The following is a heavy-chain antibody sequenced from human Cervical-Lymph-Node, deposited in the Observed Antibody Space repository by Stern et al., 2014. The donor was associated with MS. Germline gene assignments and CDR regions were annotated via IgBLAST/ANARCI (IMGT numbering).Heavy chain of an antibody. CDR2: IRDYNGDT. J-gene: IGHJ6*02. CDR3: AQSLAYYGMDV. D-gene: IGHD2-21*01. V-gene: IGHV1-18*01. Sequence: VQLVESGPEVKKPGASVKVSCKAYGSTFPTYGIYWVRQAPRQRLECMGWIRDYNGDTNSAQKFQGRVTMTKDTSTNTAYMELRSLTSDDTAVYYCAQSLAYYGMDVWGQGTTVTVSS. CDR1: GSTFPTYG.